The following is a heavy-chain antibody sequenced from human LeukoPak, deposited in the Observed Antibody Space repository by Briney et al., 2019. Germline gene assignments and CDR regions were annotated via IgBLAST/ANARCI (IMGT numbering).Heavy chain of an antibody. V-gene: IGHV4-59*01. D-gene: IGHD5-18*01. J-gene: IGHJ4*02. CDR3: ARSGYSCGLVDY. Sequence: SETLSLTCTVSGGSISSDYWSWIRQPPGKGLEWIGYIYYSGDTNYNPSLKSRVTISVDTSKNQFSLKLSSVTAADTAVYYCARSGYSCGLVDYWGQGTLVTVSS. CDR1: GGSISSDY. CDR2: IYYSGDT.